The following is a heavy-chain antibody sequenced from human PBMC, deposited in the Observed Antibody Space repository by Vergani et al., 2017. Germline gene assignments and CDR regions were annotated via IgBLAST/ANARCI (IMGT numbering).Heavy chain of an antibody. V-gene: IGHV1-69*01. CDR2: IIPIFGTA. Sequence: QVQLVQSGAEVKKPGSSVKVSCKASGGTFSSYAISWVRQAPGQGLEWMGGIIPIFGTAKYAQKFQGRVTITADESTSTAYMELSSLRSEDTAVYYCARNYYDSSGYYYPPAAFDIWGQGTMVTVSS. CDR3: ARNYYDSSGYYYPPAAFDI. CDR1: GGTFSSYA. D-gene: IGHD3-22*01. J-gene: IGHJ3*02.